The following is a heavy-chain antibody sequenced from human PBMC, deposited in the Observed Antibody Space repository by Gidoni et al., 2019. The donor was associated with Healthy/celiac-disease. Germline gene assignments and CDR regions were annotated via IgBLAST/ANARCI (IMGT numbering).Heavy chain of an antibody. D-gene: IGHD5-12*01. Sequence: QVQLVQSGAEGKKPAASVTASCKAPGSPFTSYGISWVRQAPGQGLEWMGWISAYNGNTNDAQKLQGRVTMTTDTSTSTAYMELRSLRSDDTAVYYCARVDIVATLFDYWGQGTLVTVSS. CDR1: GSPFTSYG. CDR3: ARVDIVATLFDY. J-gene: IGHJ4*02. CDR2: ISAYNGNT. V-gene: IGHV1-18*01.